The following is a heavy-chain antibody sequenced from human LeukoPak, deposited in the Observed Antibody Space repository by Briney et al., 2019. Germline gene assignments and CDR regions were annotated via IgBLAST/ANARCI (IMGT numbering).Heavy chain of an antibody. CDR3: ARDGDSSSGRCLDY. CDR2: IYTSGST. V-gene: IGHV4-4*07. D-gene: IGHD6-13*01. Sequence: SETLSLTCTVSGGSISSYYWSWIRQPAGKGLEWIGRIYTSGSTNYNPSLKSRVTMSVDTSKNQFSLKLSSVTAADTAVYYCARDGDSSSGRCLDYWGQGTLVTVSS. CDR1: GGSISSYY. J-gene: IGHJ4*02.